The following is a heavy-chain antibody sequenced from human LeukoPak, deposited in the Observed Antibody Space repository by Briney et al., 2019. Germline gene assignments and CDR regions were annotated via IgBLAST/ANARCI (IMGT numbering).Heavy chain of an antibody. D-gene: IGHD3-16*02. CDR2: IRYDGSNK. Sequence: GGSLRLSCAASGFTFSSYGMHWVRQAPGKGLEWVAFIRYDGSNKYYADSVKGRFTISRDNSKNTLYLQMNSLRAEDTAVYYCAKARLGVLSFLDYWGQGTLVTVSS. CDR1: GFTFSSYG. J-gene: IGHJ4*02. CDR3: AKARLGVLSFLDY. V-gene: IGHV3-30*02.